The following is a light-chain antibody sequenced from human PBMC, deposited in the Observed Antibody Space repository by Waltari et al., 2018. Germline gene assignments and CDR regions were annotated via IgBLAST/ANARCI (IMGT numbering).Light chain of an antibody. V-gene: IGLV3-19*01. CDR1: SLRQSF. J-gene: IGLJ3*02. CDR3: NSRDISGNHWV. CDR2: AVG. Sequence: SSELTQDPAVSVALGQTVRITCQGDSLRQSFESWYPQKPGQAPVLVVFAVGTRPSGIPDRFSSSNSGNTAFWTITGAQADDEADYYCNSRDISGNHWVFGGGTRLTVL.